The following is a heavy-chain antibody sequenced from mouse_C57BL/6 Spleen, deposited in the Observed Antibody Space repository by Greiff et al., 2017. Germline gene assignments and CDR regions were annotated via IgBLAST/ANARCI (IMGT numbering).Heavy chain of an antibody. CDR3: AREDGRRGYFDV. CDR2: INYDGSST. V-gene: IGHV5-16*01. D-gene: IGHD1-1*01. CDR1: GFTFSDYY. Sequence: EVKLVESEGGLVQPGSSMKLSCTASGFTFSDYYMAWVRQVPEKGLEWVANINYDGSSTYYLDSLKSRFIISRDNAKNILYLQMSSLKSEDTATYDCAREDGRRGYFDVWGTGTTVTVSS. J-gene: IGHJ1*03.